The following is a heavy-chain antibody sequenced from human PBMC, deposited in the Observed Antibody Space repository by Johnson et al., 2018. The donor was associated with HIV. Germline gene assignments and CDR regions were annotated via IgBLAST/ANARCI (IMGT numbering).Heavy chain of an antibody. CDR2: IYSGDNT. CDR3: ARFRSSNWFDAFDI. CDR1: AFTVTRNY. D-gene: IGHD6-13*01. J-gene: IGHJ3*02. V-gene: IGHV3-66*01. Sequence: VQLVESGGGLVQPGGSLRLSCVATAFTVTRNYMSWVRQAPGKGLEWVSLIYSGDNTKYADSVKGRFTISRDNSKNTLYLQMNSLRAEDTAVYYCARFRSSNWFDAFDIWGQGTMVTVSA.